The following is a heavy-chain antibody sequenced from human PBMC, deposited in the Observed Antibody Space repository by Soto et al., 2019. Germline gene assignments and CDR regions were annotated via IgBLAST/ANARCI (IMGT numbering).Heavy chain of an antibody. CDR3: MRDGDVSTGFAKDY. Sequence: QVQLVESGGGVVQPGRSLRLSCAASGFNFNNYGMHWVRQAPGKGLEWVAFIWFKGINKYYAESVKGRFAISRDNSENALFLQMDSLRVDDTGVYYSMRDGDVSTGFAKDYWGQGTLVTVSS. CDR2: IWFKGINK. CDR1: GFNFNNYG. J-gene: IGHJ4*02. V-gene: IGHV3-33*01. D-gene: IGHD2-2*01.